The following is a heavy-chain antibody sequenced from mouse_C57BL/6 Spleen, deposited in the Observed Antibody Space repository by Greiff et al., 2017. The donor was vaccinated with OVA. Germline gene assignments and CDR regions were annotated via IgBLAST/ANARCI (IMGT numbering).Heavy chain of an antibody. V-gene: IGHV14-2*01. CDR1: GFNIKDYY. CDR3: ARDSSGPYYAMDY. Sequence: VQLKESGAELVKPGASVKLSCTASGFNIKDYYMHWVKQRTEQGLEWIGRIDPEDGEPKYAPKFQGKATITADTSSNTAYLQLSSLTSEDTAVYYCARDSSGPYYAMDYWGQGTSVTVSS. J-gene: IGHJ4*01. CDR2: IDPEDGEP. D-gene: IGHD3-2*02.